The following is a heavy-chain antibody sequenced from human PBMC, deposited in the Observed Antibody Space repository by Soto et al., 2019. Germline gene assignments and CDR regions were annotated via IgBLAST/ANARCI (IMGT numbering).Heavy chain of an antibody. J-gene: IGHJ4*02. V-gene: IGHV4-34*01. CDR1: GGSFSGYY. CDR3: ARGRSYYYGSGSPNLDY. D-gene: IGHD3-10*01. CDR2: INHSGST. Sequence: QVQLQQWGAGLLKPSETLSLTCAVYGGSFSGYYWSWIRQPPGKGLEWIGEINHSGSTNYNPSLKSRVTISVDTSKNQFSLKLSSVTAADTAVYYCARGRSYYYGSGSPNLDYWGQGTLVTVSS.